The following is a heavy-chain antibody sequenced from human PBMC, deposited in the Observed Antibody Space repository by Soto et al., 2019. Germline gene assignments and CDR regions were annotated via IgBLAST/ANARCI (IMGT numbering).Heavy chain of an antibody. J-gene: IGHJ6*02. Sequence: GSGPTLVNPTQTLTLTCTFSGFSLSTSGMCVSWIRQPPGKALEWLARIDWDDDKYYSTSLKTRLTISKDTSKNQVVLTMTNMDPVDTATYYCARSDLTSPSTFMDVWGQGTTVTVSS. D-gene: IGHD3-16*01. CDR2: IDWDDDK. V-gene: IGHV2-70*11. CDR1: GFSLSTSGMC. CDR3: ARSDLTSPSTFMDV.